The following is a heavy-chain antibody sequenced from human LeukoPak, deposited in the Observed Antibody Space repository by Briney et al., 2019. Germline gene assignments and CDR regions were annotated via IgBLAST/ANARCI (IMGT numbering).Heavy chain of an antibody. D-gene: IGHD2-15*01. CDR3: AKVYCSGGSCYFDC. J-gene: IGHJ4*02. V-gene: IGHV3-23*01. Sequence: HPGGSLRLSCSASGFTFSSYAMSSVRPAAGKGLEWVSAISASGGSTYYADSAKGRFTISRDNSKNTLYLQMNSLRAEDTAVYYCAKVYCSGGSCYFDCWGQGTLVTVSS. CDR1: GFTFSSYA. CDR2: ISASGGST.